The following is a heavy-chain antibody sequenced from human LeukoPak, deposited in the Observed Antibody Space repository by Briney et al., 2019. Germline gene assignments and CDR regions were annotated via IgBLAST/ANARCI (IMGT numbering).Heavy chain of an antibody. CDR3: AKGAGGPVVAIPFDY. Sequence: GGSLRLSCAASGFTFDDYAMHWVWQAPGKGLEWVSGISWNSGSIGYADSVKGRFTISRDNAKNSLYLQMNSLRAEDTALYYCAKGAGGPVVAIPFDYWGQGTLVTVSS. J-gene: IGHJ4*02. V-gene: IGHV3-9*01. D-gene: IGHD3-22*01. CDR2: ISWNSGSI. CDR1: GFTFDDYA.